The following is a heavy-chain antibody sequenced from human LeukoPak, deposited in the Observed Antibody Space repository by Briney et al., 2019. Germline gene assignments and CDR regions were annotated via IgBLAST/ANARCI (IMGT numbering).Heavy chain of an antibody. CDR3: AREGSTIFGVVSTRDGWFDP. D-gene: IGHD3-3*01. CDR1: GGSISSYY. CDR2: IYYSGST. J-gene: IGHJ5*02. Sequence: PSETLSLTCTVSGGSISSYYWSWIRQPPGKGLEWIGYIYYSGSTNYNPSLKSRVTISVDTSKNQFSLKLSSVTAADTAVYYCAREGSTIFGVVSTRDGWFDPWGQGTLVTVSS. V-gene: IGHV4-59*01.